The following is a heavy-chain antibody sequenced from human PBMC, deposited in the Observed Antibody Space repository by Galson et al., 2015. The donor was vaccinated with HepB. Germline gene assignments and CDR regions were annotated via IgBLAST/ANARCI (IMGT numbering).Heavy chain of an antibody. CDR2: IYPGDSDT. D-gene: IGHD2-15*01. V-gene: IGHV5-51*01. CDR3: ARQLWAIVVVAATAHDAFDI. CDR1: GYSFTSYW. J-gene: IGHJ3*02. Sequence: QSGAEVKKPGESLKISCKGSGYSFTSYWIGWVRQMPGKGLEWMGIIYPGDSDTRYSPSFQGQVTISADKSISTAYLQWSSLKASDTAMYYCARQLWAIVVVAATAHDAFDIWGQGTMVTVSS.